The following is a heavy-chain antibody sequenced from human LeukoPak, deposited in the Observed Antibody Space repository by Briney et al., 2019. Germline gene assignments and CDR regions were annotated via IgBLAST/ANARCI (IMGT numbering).Heavy chain of an antibody. CDR3: ARDRYYSSNTLGYFDY. CDR1: GFTFSSYA. CDR2: ISYDGSYK. J-gene: IGHJ4*02. V-gene: IGHV3-30*04. Sequence: GRSLRLSCAASGFTFSSYAMHWVRQAPGKGLEWVAVISYDGSYKYYADSVKGRFTISRDNSKNTLFLQMNSLRADDTAVYYCARDRYYSSNTLGYFDYWGQGTLVTVSS. D-gene: IGHD6-13*01.